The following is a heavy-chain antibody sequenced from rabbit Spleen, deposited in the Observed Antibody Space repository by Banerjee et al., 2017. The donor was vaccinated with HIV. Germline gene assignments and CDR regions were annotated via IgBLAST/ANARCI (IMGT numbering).Heavy chain of an antibody. V-gene: IGHV1S7*01. Sequence: APGKGLEWIGIIYAARGTTDYASWVNGRFTISSDNAQTTVDLKMTSLTAADTATYFCARDTGSSFSSYGMDLWGPGTLVTVS. CDR2: IYAARGTT. CDR3: ARDTGSSFSSYGMDL. D-gene: IGHD8-1*01. J-gene: IGHJ6*01.